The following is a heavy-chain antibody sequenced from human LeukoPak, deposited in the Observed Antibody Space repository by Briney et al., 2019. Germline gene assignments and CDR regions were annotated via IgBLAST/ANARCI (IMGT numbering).Heavy chain of an antibody. CDR1: SYSISRDYY. CDR3: ARGSGDYDILTGYSSGNAFDI. V-gene: IGHV4-38-2*02. CDR2: IYHSGST. D-gene: IGHD3-9*01. Sequence: KSSETLSLTCTISSYSISRDYYWGWIRQPPGKGLEWIGNIYHSGSTYYNSSLTSRVTISVDTSKNQFSLKLSSVTAADTAVYYCARGSGDYDILTGYSSGNAFDIWGQGTMVTVSS. J-gene: IGHJ3*02.